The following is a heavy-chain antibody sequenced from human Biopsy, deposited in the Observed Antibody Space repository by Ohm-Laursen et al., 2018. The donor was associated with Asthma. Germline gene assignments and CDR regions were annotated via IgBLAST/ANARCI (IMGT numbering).Heavy chain of an antibody. Sequence: TLSLTCPVSGGPINIGDYYWSWIRQHPVKGLEWIGYIYYSGSTYYNPSLKSRVSISLDTSKNQFSLSLTSVTAADTAVYYCARAKAVEDYPITVNGMDAWGQGTTVTVSS. J-gene: IGHJ6*02. CDR2: IYYSGST. D-gene: IGHD4-11*01. V-gene: IGHV4-31*03. CDR3: ARAKAVEDYPITVNGMDA. CDR1: GGPINIGDYY.